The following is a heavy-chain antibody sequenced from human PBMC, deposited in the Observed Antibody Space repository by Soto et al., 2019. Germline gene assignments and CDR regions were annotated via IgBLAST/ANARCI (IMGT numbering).Heavy chain of an antibody. CDR1: GFTFSNYD. J-gene: IGHJ4*02. V-gene: IGHV3-23*01. Sequence: EVQLLESGGGLVQPGGSLRLSCAASGFTFSNYDMSWVRQAPGKGLEWVSTISGGGGRIYSADAVNGRFTISRDNSKNTLSMQMNSLRAEDTAVDYCAKSPASLVCVDYWGQGTLVTVSS. CDR2: ISGGGGRI. CDR3: AKSPASLVCVDY. D-gene: IGHD2-2*01.